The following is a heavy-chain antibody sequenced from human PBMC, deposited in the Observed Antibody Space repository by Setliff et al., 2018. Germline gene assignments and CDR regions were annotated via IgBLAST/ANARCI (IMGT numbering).Heavy chain of an antibody. J-gene: IGHJ4*02. CDR2: ISGSGGST. D-gene: IGHD1-26*01. CDR3: AKVRNEWELPNYYFDY. V-gene: IGHV3-23*01. Sequence: HPGGSLRLSCAGSGFTFSDYWMSWVRQAPGKGPEWVSAISGSGGSTYYADSVKGRFNISRDNSKNTLYLQMNSLRAEDTAVYYCAKVRNEWELPNYYFDYWGQGTLVTVSS. CDR1: GFTFSDYW.